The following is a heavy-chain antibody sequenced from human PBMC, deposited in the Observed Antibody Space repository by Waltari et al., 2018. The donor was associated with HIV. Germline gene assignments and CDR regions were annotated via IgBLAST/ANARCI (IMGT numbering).Heavy chain of an antibody. CDR1: GFTFSNYW. CDR2: IKKDGSEK. D-gene: IGHD6-19*01. V-gene: IGHV3-7*01. J-gene: IGHJ6*02. CDR3: ARVSYSSGWYVMMEGYYYYGMDV. Sequence: EVQLVESGGGLVQPGGSLRLSCAASGFTFSNYWMSWVRQAPGRGLGWVANIKKDGSEKYCVDSGKGRLTISRDNAKNSLYLQMNSLRAEDTAVYYCARVSYSSGWYVMMEGYYYYGMDVWGQGTTVTVSS.